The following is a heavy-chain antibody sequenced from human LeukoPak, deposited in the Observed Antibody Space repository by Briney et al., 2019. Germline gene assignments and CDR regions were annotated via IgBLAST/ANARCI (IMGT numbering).Heavy chain of an antibody. V-gene: IGHV4-31*03. CDR3: ARASTVRNGFDY. Sequence: PSETLSLTCTVSGGSISSGGYYWNWIRQHPGKGLEWIGYIYYSGSTYYNPPLKSRVTISVDTSENQFSLKLSSVTAADTALYYCARASTVRNGFDYWGQGTLVTVSS. CDR2: IYYSGST. J-gene: IGHJ4*02. CDR1: GGSISSGGYY. D-gene: IGHD3-10*01.